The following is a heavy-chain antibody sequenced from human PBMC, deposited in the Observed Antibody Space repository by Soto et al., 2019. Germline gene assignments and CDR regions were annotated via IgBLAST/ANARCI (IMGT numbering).Heavy chain of an antibody. CDR2: IYYSGST. V-gene: IGHV4-39*01. J-gene: IGHJ4*02. CDR3: ARLDSSSWYYFDY. CDR1: CGSISSSSYY. D-gene: IGHD6-13*01. Sequence: SETLSLTCTVSCGSISSSSYYWGWIRQPPGKGLEWIGSIYYSGSTYYNPSLKSRVTISVDTSKNQFSLKLSSVTAADTAVYYCARLDSSSWYYFDYWGQGTLVTVSS.